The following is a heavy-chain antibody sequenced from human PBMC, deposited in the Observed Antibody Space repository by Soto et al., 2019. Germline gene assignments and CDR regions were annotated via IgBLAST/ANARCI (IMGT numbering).Heavy chain of an antibody. CDR3: ATSYGSGYRAFDY. J-gene: IGHJ4*02. Sequence: QVQLVQSGAEVKRPGSSVKVSCKASGDTFSFYSINWVRQAPELGLEWMGRVNPILSMSNYAQRFQGRVTMTADKSTSTAYMELSGLRSEDTAMYYCATSYGSGYRAFDYWGQGALGTVSS. CDR1: GDTFSFYS. D-gene: IGHD3-10*01. CDR2: VNPILSMS. V-gene: IGHV1-69*04.